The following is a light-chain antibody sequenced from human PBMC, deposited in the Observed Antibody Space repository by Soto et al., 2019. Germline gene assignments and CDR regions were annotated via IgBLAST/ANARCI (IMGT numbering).Light chain of an antibody. V-gene: IGKV3-15*01. J-gene: IGKJ5*01. Sequence: EIVLTHSPGTLSLSPWEIATLSCRASQSVSSTFLAWYQQKPGQAPRLLLYGASTRATGIPVGFSGSGFGTEFTLTISSLQSEDFAVYYCQQYKNWPLFGQGTRLEIK. CDR2: GAS. CDR1: QSVSST. CDR3: QQYKNWPL.